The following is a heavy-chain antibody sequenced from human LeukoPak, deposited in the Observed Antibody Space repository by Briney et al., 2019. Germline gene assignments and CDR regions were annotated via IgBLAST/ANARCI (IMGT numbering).Heavy chain of an antibody. V-gene: IGHV3-23*01. Sequence: GGSLRLSCAASGFTFSSYAMSWVRQAPGKGLEWVSAISGSGGSTYYADSVKGRFTISRDNSKNTLYLQMNSLRAEDTAVYYCAKDLWYSSGWYRGLGFDYWGQGTLVTVSP. J-gene: IGHJ4*02. CDR1: GFTFSSYA. CDR3: AKDLWYSSGWYRGLGFDY. D-gene: IGHD6-19*01. CDR2: ISGSGGST.